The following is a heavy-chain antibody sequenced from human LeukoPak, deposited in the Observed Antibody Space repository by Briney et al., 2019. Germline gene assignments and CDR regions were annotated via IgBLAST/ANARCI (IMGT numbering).Heavy chain of an antibody. CDR3: VKDRRTTRGNYFDY. D-gene: IGHD1-1*01. Sequence: PGRSLRLSCVAFGLIFDEYAMHWVRQVPGKGLEWVSGIGWNGDNIGYADSVKGRFTISRDNAKKSLYLQMNSLRAEDTALYYCVKDRRTTRGNYFDYWGQGTLVTVSS. CDR2: IGWNGDNI. J-gene: IGHJ4*02. CDR1: GLIFDEYA. V-gene: IGHV3-9*01.